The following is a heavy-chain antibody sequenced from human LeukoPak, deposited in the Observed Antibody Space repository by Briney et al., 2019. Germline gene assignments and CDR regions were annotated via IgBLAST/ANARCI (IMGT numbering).Heavy chain of an antibody. V-gene: IGHV1-69*05. D-gene: IGHD2-2*01. CDR2: IIPIFGTA. CDR3: ARTSYCSSTSCYPYYFDY. J-gene: IGHJ4*02. CDR1: GGTFSSYA. Sequence: PVASVEVSCKASGGTFSSYAISWVRQAPGQGLEWMGGIIPIFGTANYAQKFQGRVTITTDESTSTAYMELSSLRSEDTAVYYCARTSYCSSTSCYPYYFDYWGQGTQVTVSS.